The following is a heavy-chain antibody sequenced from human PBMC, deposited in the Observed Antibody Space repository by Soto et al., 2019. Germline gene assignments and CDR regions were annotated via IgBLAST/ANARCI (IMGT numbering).Heavy chain of an antibody. CDR1: GFSFSNYG. CDR2: IWYDGSDK. CDR3: AREIFNGILYFGH. D-gene: IGHD2-15*01. J-gene: IGHJ4*02. V-gene: IGHV3-33*01. Sequence: HPGGSLRLSCSTSGFSFSNYGMHWVRQAPGKGLEWVAVIWYDGSDKYYADSVKGRFTVSRDNSMSTLYLQMNSLRAEDTAVYYCAREIFNGILYFGHWGQGTLVTVSS.